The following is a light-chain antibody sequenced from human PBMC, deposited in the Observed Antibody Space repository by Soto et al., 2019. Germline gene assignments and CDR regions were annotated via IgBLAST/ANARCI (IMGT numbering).Light chain of an antibody. CDR2: IAS. J-gene: IGKJ4*01. Sequence: IPLTQSPSSLSASVGDRVTITCRASQGISNYLAWYQQKPGKAPKLLIYIASTLQGVFPSKFSGSGSGTDFSLTIISLQPEDVATYYCQYLNSLPLTFGGGTKVEIK. CDR1: QGISNY. V-gene: IGKV1-9*01. CDR3: QYLNSLPLT.